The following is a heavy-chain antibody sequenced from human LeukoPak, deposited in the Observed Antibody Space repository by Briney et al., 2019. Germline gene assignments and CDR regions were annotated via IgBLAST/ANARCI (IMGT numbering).Heavy chain of an antibody. CDR1: GGSISSYY. CDR3: ARGGRGAMVLNWFDT. D-gene: IGHD5-18*01. V-gene: IGHV4-59*01. Sequence: WETVSLTCTVSGGSISSYYWSWIRQPPGKGLEWIGYIYYSGSTDYTPSLRSRVTISVDTSKNQFSLRLSSVTAADTAVYYCARGGRGAMVLNWFDTWGQGTLVTVSS. CDR2: IYYSGST. J-gene: IGHJ5*02.